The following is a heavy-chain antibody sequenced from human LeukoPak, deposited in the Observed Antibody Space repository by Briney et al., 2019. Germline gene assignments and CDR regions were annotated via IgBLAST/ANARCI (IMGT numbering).Heavy chain of an antibody. CDR2: MNPNSGNT. Sequence: ASVKVSCKASGYTFTSYDINWVRQATGQGLEWMGWMNPNSGNTGYAQKFQGRVTITADESTSTAYMELSSLRSEDTAVYYCASDGSGSLLDYWGQGTLVTVSS. CDR1: GYTFTSYD. V-gene: IGHV1-8*01. CDR3: ASDGSGSLLDY. D-gene: IGHD5-12*01. J-gene: IGHJ4*02.